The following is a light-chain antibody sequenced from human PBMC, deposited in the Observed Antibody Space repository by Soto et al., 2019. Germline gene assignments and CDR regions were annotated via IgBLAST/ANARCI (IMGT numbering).Light chain of an antibody. V-gene: IGKV1-9*01. CDR1: QGISSY. Sequence: EIQLTQSPSFLSASVGDRVTITCRASQGISSYLAWYQQKPGKAPKLLIYAASTLQSGVPSRFSGSGSGTEFTLTISSLQPEDFATYYCQQLNSYPFTFGQGTRLEI. CDR2: AAS. J-gene: IGKJ5*01. CDR3: QQLNSYPFT.